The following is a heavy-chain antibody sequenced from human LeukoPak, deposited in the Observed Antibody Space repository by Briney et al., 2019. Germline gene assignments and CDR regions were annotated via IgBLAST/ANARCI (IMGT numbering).Heavy chain of an antibody. CDR2: IYYSGST. Sequence: PSETLSLTCTVSGGSISSSSYYWGWIRQPPGKGLEWIGSIYYSGSTYYNPSLKSRVTISVDTSKNQFSLKLSSVTAADTAVYYCASELLHCSGGSCYSHSAFDIWGQGTMVTVPS. CDR3: ASELLHCSGGSCYSHSAFDI. D-gene: IGHD2-15*01. J-gene: IGHJ3*02. CDR1: GGSISSSSYY. V-gene: IGHV4-39*07.